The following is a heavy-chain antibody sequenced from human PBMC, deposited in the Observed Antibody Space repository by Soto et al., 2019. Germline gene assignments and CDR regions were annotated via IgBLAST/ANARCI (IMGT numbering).Heavy chain of an antibody. J-gene: IGHJ4*02. CDR1: GDYITTNGCY. Sequence: SETLSLTCSVSGDYITTNGCYWVWTRQPPGKGLQWIGNVYSTGSTFSHPSLTSRVFISVDTSKNKFSLRLTSVTAADTAVYYCARSHYTYGLLIDYWGPGIMVTVSS. V-gene: IGHV4-39*01. CDR2: VYSTGST. CDR3: ARSHYTYGLLIDY. D-gene: IGHD2-8*01.